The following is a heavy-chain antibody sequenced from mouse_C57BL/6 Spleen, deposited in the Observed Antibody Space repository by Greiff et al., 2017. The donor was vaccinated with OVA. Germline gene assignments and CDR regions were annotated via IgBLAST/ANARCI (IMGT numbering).Heavy chain of an antibody. V-gene: IGHV10-3*01. J-gene: IGHJ3*01. CDR2: IRSKSSNYAT. CDR3: VREDSDAWFAD. CDR1: GFTFTTYA. Sequence: EVQVVESGGGLVQPKGSLKLSCAASGFTFTTYAMNWVRPAPGKGLEWVARIRSKSSNYATYYADSVKDRFTISRDDSQSMLYLQMTNLKTEDTAMYYSVREDSDAWFADWGQGTLVTVSA.